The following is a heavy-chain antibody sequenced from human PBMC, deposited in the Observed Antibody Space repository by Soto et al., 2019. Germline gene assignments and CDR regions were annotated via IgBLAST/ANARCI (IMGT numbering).Heavy chain of an antibody. Sequence: SGPTLVNPTETLTLTCTVSGLSLSNARMGVSWIRQPPGKALEWLAHIFSNDEKSYSTSLKSRLTISKDTSKSQVVLTMTNMDPVDTATYYCARFSPLHYYDSGGYYFDYWGQGTLVTVSS. CDR1: GLSLSNARMG. CDR2: IFSNDEK. D-gene: IGHD3-22*01. CDR3: ARFSPLHYYDSGGYYFDY. J-gene: IGHJ4*02. V-gene: IGHV2-26*01.